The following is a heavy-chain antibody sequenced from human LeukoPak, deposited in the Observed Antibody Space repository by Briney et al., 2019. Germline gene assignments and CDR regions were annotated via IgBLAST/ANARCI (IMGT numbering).Heavy chain of an antibody. CDR3: ARDPHFGAFDV. CDR2: LNPDGSQK. Sequence: GGSLRLSCVASGFSFSSHWMCWVRQAPGKGLEWVAELNPDGSQKFYVDSVKGRFIISRDNAKNSVYLQMDSLRVEDTAVYYCARDPHFGAFDVWGLGTTVTVSS. D-gene: IGHD2/OR15-2a*01. V-gene: IGHV3-7*01. J-gene: IGHJ3*01. CDR1: GFSFSSHW.